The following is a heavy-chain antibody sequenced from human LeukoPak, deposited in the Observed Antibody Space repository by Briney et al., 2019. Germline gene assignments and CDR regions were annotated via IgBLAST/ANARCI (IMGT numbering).Heavy chain of an antibody. D-gene: IGHD3-10*01. CDR1: GYTFTSYG. V-gene: IGHV1-18*01. CDR3: ARGFYGSGSYYNTYDAFDI. CDR2: ISAYNGNT. J-gene: IGHJ3*02. Sequence: ASVKVSCKASGYTFTSYGISWVRQAPGQGLEWMGWISAYNGNTNYAQKLQGRVTMTTDTSTSTAYMELRSLRSDDTAVYYCARGFYGSGSYYNTYDAFDIRGQGTMVTVSS.